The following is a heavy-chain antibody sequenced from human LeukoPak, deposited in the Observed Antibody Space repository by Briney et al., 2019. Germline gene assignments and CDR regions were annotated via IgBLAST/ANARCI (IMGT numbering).Heavy chain of an antibody. CDR2: IYHSGST. J-gene: IGHJ4*02. CDR1: GGSISSSNW. D-gene: IGHD3-10*01. V-gene: IGHV4-4*02. CDR3: ARDQDVDYYGSGITS. Sequence: SGTLSLTCAVSGGSISSSNWWSWVRQPPGKGLEWIGEIYHSGSTNYNPSLKSRVTISVDKSKNQFSLKLSSVTAADTAVYYCARDQDVDYYGSGITSRGQGTLVTVSS.